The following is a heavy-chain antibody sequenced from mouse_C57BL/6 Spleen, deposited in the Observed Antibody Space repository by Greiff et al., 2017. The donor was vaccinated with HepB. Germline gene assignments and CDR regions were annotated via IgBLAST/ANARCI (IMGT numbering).Heavy chain of an antibody. CDR2: INYDGSST. V-gene: IGHV5-16*01. CDR1: GFTFSDYY. J-gene: IGHJ2*01. Sequence: EVQLQESEGGLVQPGSSMKLSCTASGFTFSDYYMAWVRQVPEKGLEWVANINYDGSSTYYLDSLKSRFIISRDNAKNILYLQMSSLKSEDTATYYGARGGDYYYFGHWGQGTTPTVSS. D-gene: IGHD1-1*01. CDR3: ARGGDYYYFGH.